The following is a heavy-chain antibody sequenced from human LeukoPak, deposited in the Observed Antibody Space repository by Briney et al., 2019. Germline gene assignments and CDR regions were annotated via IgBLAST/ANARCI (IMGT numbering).Heavy chain of an antibody. Sequence: RGSLRLSCAASAFSFGSYWMSWVRQAAGKWLEWVPNIKQDGSEKYYVDSVKGRFTISRGKAENSLYRQMNSLRAEDTAVYYCARKGIRPTVTTFSLAFDIWGQGTMVTVSS. CDR1: AFSFGSYW. J-gene: IGHJ3*02. V-gene: IGHV3-7*01. CDR3: ARKGIRPTVTTFSLAFDI. D-gene: IGHD4-11*01. CDR2: IKQDGSEK.